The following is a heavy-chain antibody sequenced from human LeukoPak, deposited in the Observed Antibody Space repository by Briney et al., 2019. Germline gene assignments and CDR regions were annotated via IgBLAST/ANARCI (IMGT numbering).Heavy chain of an antibody. CDR1: GFTFSSYA. CDR2: ISGSGGST. J-gene: IGHJ4*02. V-gene: IGHV3-23*01. D-gene: IGHD3-22*01. Sequence: GGSLRLSCAASGFTFSSYAMSWVRQAPGKGLEWVSAISGSGGSTYYADSVKGRFTISRDNSKNTLYLQMNSLRAEDTAVYYCAKDRPPHVYYDSSGYFDYWGQGTLVTVSS. CDR3: AKDRPPHVYYDSSGYFDY.